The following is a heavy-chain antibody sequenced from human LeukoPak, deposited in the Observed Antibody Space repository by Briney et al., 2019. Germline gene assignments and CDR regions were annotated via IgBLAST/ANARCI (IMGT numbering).Heavy chain of an antibody. Sequence: PGGSLRLSCAASGFTFSSYAMHWVRQAPGKGLEWVAVISYDGSNKYYADSVKGRFTISRDNSKNTLYLQMNSLRAEDTAVYYCAREGEWELLRDDAFDIWGQGTMVTVSS. CDR3: AREGEWELLRDDAFDI. V-gene: IGHV3-30*04. D-gene: IGHD1-26*01. J-gene: IGHJ3*02. CDR2: ISYDGSNK. CDR1: GFTFSSYA.